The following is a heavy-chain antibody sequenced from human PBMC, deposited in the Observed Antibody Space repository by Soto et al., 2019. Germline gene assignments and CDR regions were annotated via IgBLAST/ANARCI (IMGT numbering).Heavy chain of an antibody. CDR2: IYWDDDN. V-gene: IGHV2-5*02. J-gene: IGHJ4*02. D-gene: IGHD3-3*01. CDR3: ARDTQDDFWSGYYRDY. CDR1: GFSLTSTAVG. Sequence: GSGPTLVNPTQTLTLTCSFSGFSLTSTAVGVNWIRQPPGKALEWLALIYWDDDNHFSPSLKSRLSVTKDTSKNQVVLTMTNMDPVDTAVYYCARDTQDDFWSGYYRDYWGQGTLVTVSS.